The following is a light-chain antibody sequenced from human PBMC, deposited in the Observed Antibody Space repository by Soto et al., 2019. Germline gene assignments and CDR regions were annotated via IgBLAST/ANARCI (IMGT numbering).Light chain of an antibody. CDR2: AVS. V-gene: IGKV1-39*01. CDR3: QQSHTTPYT. Sequence: DIQMTQSPSSLSASVGDRVAITCRASQSINIYLNWYQQRPGRAPKLLIYAVSNLQSGVPSRFSGDGVGTHFTLTISGRKPDDVATYHCQQSHTTPYTFGQRTRLEIK. CDR1: QSINIY. J-gene: IGKJ5*01.